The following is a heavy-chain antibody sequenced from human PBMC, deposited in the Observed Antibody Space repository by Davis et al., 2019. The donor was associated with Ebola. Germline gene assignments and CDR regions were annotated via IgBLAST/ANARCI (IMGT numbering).Heavy chain of an antibody. D-gene: IGHD4-17*01. J-gene: IGHJ5*02. CDR2: ISVRSIT. CDR3: AKVHPPTTVTTGWFDP. Sequence: GESLKISCAASGFIFSSYAMSWVRQAPGKGLEWVSSISVRSITYHADSVKGRFTISRDNPKNTLYLQMNGLRAEDTAVYYCAKVHPPTTVTTGWFDPWGQGTLVTVSS. CDR1: GFIFSSYA. V-gene: IGHV3-23*01.